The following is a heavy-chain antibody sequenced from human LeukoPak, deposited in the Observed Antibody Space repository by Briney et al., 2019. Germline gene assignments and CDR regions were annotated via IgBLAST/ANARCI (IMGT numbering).Heavy chain of an antibody. CDR1: GFTFSRYW. D-gene: IGHD3-22*01. Sequence: GGSLRLSCAASGFTFSRYWMTWVRQAPGKGLEWVANIKQDGSEKDYVDSVKGRFTISRDNAKNSLYLQMNSLRAEDTAVYYCATLSPYYYDSSGYFHGAYWGQGTLVTVSS. J-gene: IGHJ4*02. CDR3: ATLSPYYYDSSGYFHGAY. CDR2: IKQDGSEK. V-gene: IGHV3-7*01.